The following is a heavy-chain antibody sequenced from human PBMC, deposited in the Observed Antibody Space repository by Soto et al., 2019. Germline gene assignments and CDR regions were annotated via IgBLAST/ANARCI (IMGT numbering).Heavy chain of an antibody. Sequence: QVQLVESGGGVVQPGRSLRLSCAASGFTFSSYGMHWVRQAPGKGLEWVAVISYDGSNKYYADSVKGRFTISRDNSKNTLYLQMNSLRAEDTAVYYCAKDREDIVVVPGQLNLGYGMDVWGQGTTVTVSS. D-gene: IGHD2-2*01. V-gene: IGHV3-30*18. J-gene: IGHJ6*02. CDR3: AKDREDIVVVPGQLNLGYGMDV. CDR2: ISYDGSNK. CDR1: GFTFSSYG.